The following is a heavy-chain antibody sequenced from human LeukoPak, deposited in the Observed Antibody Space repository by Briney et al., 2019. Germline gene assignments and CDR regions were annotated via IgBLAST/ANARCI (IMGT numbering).Heavy chain of an antibody. D-gene: IGHD6-13*01. J-gene: IGHJ6*02. CDR3: ARGGPIAAAGYYYYYGMDV. CDR1: GFTFSDYY. V-gene: IGHV3-11*01. Sequence: PGGSLRLSCAASGFTFSDYYMSWIRRAPGKGREWVSYISSSGSTIYYADSVKGRFTISRDNAKNSLYLQMNSLRAEDTAVYYCARGGPIAAAGYYYYYGMDVWGQGTTVTVSS. CDR2: ISSSGSTI.